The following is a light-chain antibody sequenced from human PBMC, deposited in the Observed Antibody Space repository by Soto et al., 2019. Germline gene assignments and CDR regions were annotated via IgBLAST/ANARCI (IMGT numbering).Light chain of an antibody. Sequence: QSSLTQPASVSGSPGQSITISCTGTSSDVGGYNYVSWYQQHPGKAPKLMIYEVSNRPSGVSNRFSGSKSGNTAFLTISGLQAEDEADYYCSSDTSRSYVLGNGTKVTVL. J-gene: IGLJ1*01. CDR1: SSDVGGYNY. CDR3: SSDTSRSYV. CDR2: EVS. V-gene: IGLV2-14*01.